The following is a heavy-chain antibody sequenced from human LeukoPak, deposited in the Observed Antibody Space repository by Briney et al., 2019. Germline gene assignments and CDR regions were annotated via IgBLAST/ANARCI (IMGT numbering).Heavy chain of an antibody. J-gene: IGHJ4*02. Sequence: SETLSLTCTVSGGSISSYYWTWIRQPAGKGLEWIGRIHASGSTSYNPSLRSRVTMSVDTSKNQFSLKLSSVTAADTAVYYCARGGGGNNLDYWGQGTLVTVSS. D-gene: IGHD2-15*01. CDR1: GGSISSYY. CDR2: IHASGST. CDR3: ARGGGGNNLDY. V-gene: IGHV4-4*07.